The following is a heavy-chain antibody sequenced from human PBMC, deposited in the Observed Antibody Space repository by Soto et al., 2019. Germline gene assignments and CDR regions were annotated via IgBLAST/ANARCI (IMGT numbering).Heavy chain of an antibody. CDR1: GGSISSGGYY. CDR3: TTDRF. J-gene: IGHJ4*02. CDR2: IYYSGST. V-gene: IGHV4-31*03. D-gene: IGHD3-3*01. Sequence: SETLSLTCTVSGGSISSGGYYWSWIRQHPGKGLEWIGYIYYSGSTYYNPSLKSRVTISVDTPKNQFSLKLSSVTAADSAMYYCTTDRFWGQGTLVTVSS.